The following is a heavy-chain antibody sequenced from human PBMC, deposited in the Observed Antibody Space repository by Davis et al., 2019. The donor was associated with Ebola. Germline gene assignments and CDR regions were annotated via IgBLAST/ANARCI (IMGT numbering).Heavy chain of an antibody. CDR3: ARENYGGNPPGTGFDY. Sequence: GESLKISCAASGFTFSTYAMHWVRQAPGKGLEWVAVISYDGRNKYYADSVKGRFTISRDNSKNTLYLQMNSLRAEDTAVYYCARENYGGNPPGTGFDYWGQGTLVTVSS. V-gene: IGHV3-30*04. CDR1: GFTFSTYA. D-gene: IGHD4-23*01. J-gene: IGHJ4*02. CDR2: ISYDGRNK.